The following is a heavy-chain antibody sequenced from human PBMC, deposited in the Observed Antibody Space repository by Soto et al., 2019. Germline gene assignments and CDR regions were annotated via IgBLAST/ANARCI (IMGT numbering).Heavy chain of an antibody. CDR1: GYTFTTYD. Sequence: QVQLVQSGAEVKKPGASLKVSCKASGYTFTTYDFNWVRQAAGQGLEWMGWMNSNSGNTGYAQNFQGRVTMTRDTSTRTAYMELGSLRSEDTAVYYCASGGEYGMDVWGQGTTVIVSS. J-gene: IGHJ6*02. CDR2: MNSNSGNT. CDR3: ASGGEYGMDV. V-gene: IGHV1-8*01.